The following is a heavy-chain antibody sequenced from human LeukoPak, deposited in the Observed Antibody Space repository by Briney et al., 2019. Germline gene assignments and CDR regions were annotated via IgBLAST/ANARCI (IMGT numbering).Heavy chain of an antibody. V-gene: IGHV4-4*07. D-gene: IGHD1-7*01. J-gene: IGHJ6*03. CDR1: GGSISSYY. CDR3: ARGYNWNYGSDYYYYYMDV. CDR2: IYTSGST. Sequence: SETLSLTCTVSGGSISSYYWSWLRQPAGKGLEWIGRIYTSGSTNYNPSLKSRVTMSVDTSKNQFSLKLSSVTAADTAVYYCARGYNWNYGSDYYYYYMDVWGKGTTVTVSS.